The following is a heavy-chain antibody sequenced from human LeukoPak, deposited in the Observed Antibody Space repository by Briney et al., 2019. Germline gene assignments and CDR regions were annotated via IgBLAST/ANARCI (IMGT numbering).Heavy chain of an antibody. CDR1: GYTFTSYG. CDR3: ARDFQTEAPDY. V-gene: IGHV1-2*02. Sequence: EASVKVSCKASGYTFTSYGISWVRQAPGQGLEWMGWINPNSGVTDFAQKFQGRVTMTRDTSISTAYMELSRLTSDDTAVYYCARDFQTEAPDYWGQGTLVTVSS. D-gene: IGHD2/OR15-2a*01. J-gene: IGHJ4*02. CDR2: INPNSGVT.